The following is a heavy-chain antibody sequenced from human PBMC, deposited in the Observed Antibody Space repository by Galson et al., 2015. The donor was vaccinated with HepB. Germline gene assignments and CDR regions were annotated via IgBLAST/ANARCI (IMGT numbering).Heavy chain of an antibody. CDR2: FDPEDGET. D-gene: IGHD2-2*01. CDR1: GYTLTELS. CDR3: ATTPLSSTSPYYYYYGMDV. V-gene: IGHV1-24*01. Sequence: SVKVSCKVSGYTLTELSMHWVRQAPGKGLEWMGGFDPEDGETIYAQKFQGRVTMTEDTSTDTAYMELSSLRSEDTAVYYCATTPLSSTSPYYYYYGMDVWGQGTTVTVSS. J-gene: IGHJ6*02.